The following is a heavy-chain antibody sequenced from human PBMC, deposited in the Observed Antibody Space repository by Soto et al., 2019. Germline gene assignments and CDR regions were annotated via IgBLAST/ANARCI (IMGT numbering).Heavy chain of an antibody. Sequence: PSETKSVTSTVDGGNISDYGWSWISKTTGKGLEWIGEINHSGSTNYNPSLKSRVTISVDTSKNQFSLKLSSVTAADTAVYYCARGRGSGWYWNWFDPWGQGTLVTVSS. D-gene: IGHD6-19*01. J-gene: IGHJ5*02. CDR3: ARGRGSGWYWNWFDP. CDR1: GGNISDYG. V-gene: IGHV4-34*01. CDR2: INHSGST.